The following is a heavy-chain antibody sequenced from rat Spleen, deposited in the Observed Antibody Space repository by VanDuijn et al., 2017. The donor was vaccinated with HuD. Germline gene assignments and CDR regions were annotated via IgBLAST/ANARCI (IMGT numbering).Heavy chain of an antibody. Sequence: QVQLKESGPGLVQPSQTLSLTCTVSGFSLTSNSVHWVRQPPGKGLEWMGGIWGDGSTDYNSALKSRLSISRDTSKSQVFLKMNSLQTDDTAIYFCTRVRSWGQGVMVTVSS. J-gene: IGHJ2*01. CDR2: IWGDGST. CDR1: GFSLTSNS. CDR3: TRVRS. V-gene: IGHV2-1*01.